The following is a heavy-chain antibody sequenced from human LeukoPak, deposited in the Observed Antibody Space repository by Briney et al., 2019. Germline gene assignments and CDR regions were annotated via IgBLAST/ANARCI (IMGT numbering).Heavy chain of an antibody. CDR3: VKDRGGYVKYRTFES. CDR1: GFAFKDYW. Sequence: PGGSLRLSCAASGFAFKDYWMSWVRQAPGKGLEWVANIKHDGSEKYYVASGRGLFTISKDIPKNLLYLQMNSLRTEDTAVYYCVKDRGGYVKYRTFESWGQGALVTVSS. CDR2: IKHDGSEK. J-gene: IGHJ4*02. V-gene: IGHV3-7*01. D-gene: IGHD5-12*01.